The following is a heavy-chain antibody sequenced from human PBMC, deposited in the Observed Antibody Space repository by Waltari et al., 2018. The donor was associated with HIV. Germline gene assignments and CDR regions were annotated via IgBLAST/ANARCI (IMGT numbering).Heavy chain of an antibody. CDR1: GYTFTSYA. D-gene: IGHD5-12*01. Sequence: QVQLVQSGAEVKKSGASVKVSCKASGYTFTSYAMHLVRQAPGQKLEWMGWINAGNGNTKYSQKFQGRVTITRDTSASTAYMELSSLRSEDTAVYYCARENIVATIWGAFDIWGQGTMVTVSS. CDR3: ARENIVATIWGAFDI. J-gene: IGHJ3*02. CDR2: INAGNGNT. V-gene: IGHV1-3*01.